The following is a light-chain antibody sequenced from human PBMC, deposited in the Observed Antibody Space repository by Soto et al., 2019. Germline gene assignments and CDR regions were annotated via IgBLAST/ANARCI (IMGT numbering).Light chain of an antibody. J-gene: IGKJ4*01. CDR2: DAS. Sequence: EIALTQSPATLSLSPGERATLSCRASQSVSRYLAWYQQKPGQAPRLLIYDASNRATGIPARFSGSGSGTDFTLTIHRLEPEDFAVYYCQQRGNWPSFGGGTKVEIK. CDR1: QSVSRY. CDR3: QQRGNWPS. V-gene: IGKV3-11*01.